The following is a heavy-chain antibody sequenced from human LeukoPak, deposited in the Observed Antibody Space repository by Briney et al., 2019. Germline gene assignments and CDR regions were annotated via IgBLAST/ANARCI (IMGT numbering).Heavy chain of an antibody. CDR3: AKSPRGSGGSFFDY. V-gene: IGHV3-33*06. D-gene: IGHD3-10*01. J-gene: IGHJ4*02. CDR1: GFTFSSYG. CDR2: IWYDGSNK. Sequence: PGRSLRLSCAASGFTFSSYGMHWVRQAPGKGLEWVAVIWYDGSNKYYADSVKGRFTISRDNSKNTLYLQMNSLRAEDTAVYYCAKSPRGSGGSFFDYWGQGTLVTVSS.